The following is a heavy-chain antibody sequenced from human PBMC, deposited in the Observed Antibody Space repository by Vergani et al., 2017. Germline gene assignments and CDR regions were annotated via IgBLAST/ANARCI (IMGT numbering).Heavy chain of an antibody. CDR3: ARHSTVEWLVKLGWIDP. CDR1: GDSIISRSYY. Sequence: QMQLQESGPGLVKASETLSLTCTVSGDSIISRSYYWGWIRQPPGKGLEWIASIYYSGRTYYNPSLKSRVTISVDTSKNQFSLKLSSVTAADTAVYFCARHSTVEWLVKLGWIDPWGQGILVTVSS. CDR2: IYYSGRT. V-gene: IGHV4-39*01. D-gene: IGHD6-19*01. J-gene: IGHJ5*02.